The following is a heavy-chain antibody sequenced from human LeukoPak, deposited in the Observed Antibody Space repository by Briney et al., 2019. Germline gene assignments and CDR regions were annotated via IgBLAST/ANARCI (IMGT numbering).Heavy chain of an antibody. J-gene: IGHJ5*02. CDR2: ISANNGNT. D-gene: IGHD3-22*01. CDR3: ARLFTHFHDSGGYYKSNWFAP. CDR1: GYTFTSYG. Sequence: GASVKVSCKASGYTFTSYGISWVRQAPGLGREWMGRISANNGNTKYAQKFQGRVTMTTDTSTNTAYLDLRSLRSDDTAVYYCARLFTHFHDSGGYYKSNWFAPWGQGTMVTVSS. V-gene: IGHV1-18*01.